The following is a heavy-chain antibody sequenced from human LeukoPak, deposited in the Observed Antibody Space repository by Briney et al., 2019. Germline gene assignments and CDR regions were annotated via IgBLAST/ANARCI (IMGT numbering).Heavy chain of an antibody. CDR3: ARDLWFGELLRGGQRKWFDP. CDR1: GYSISSGYY. D-gene: IGHD3-10*01. Sequence: DPSETLSLTCIVSGYSISSGYYWGWIRQPPGKGLEWLGSMYHSGSTYYNPSLKSRVTISVDTSKNQFSLNLSSVTAADTAVYYCARDLWFGELLRGGQRKWFDPWGQGTLVTVSS. CDR2: MYHSGST. V-gene: IGHV4-38-2*02. J-gene: IGHJ5*02.